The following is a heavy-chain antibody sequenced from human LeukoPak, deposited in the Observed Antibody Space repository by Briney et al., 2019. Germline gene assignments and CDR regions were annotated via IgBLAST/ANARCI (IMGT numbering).Heavy chain of an antibody. Sequence: GGSLRLSCAASGFTLSSYATSWVRQAPGKGLEWVSAISGSGGSTYYADSVKGRFTISRDNSKNTLYLQMNSLRAEDTAVYYCAKDREMATPGGFFDYWGQGTLVTVSS. V-gene: IGHV3-23*01. CDR1: GFTLSSYA. CDR3: AKDREMATPGGFFDY. D-gene: IGHD3-10*01. CDR2: ISGSGGST. J-gene: IGHJ4*02.